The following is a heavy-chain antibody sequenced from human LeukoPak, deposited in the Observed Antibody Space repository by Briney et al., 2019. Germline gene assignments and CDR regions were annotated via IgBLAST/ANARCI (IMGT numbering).Heavy chain of an antibody. V-gene: IGHV3-21*01. CDR1: GFTFSSYS. CDR3: ARDGEYYDFWSGYLYYFDY. CDR2: ISSSSSYI. D-gene: IGHD3-3*01. Sequence: GGSLRLSCAASGFTFSSYSMSWVRQAPGKGLEWVSSISSSSSYIYYADSVKGRFTISRDNAKNSLYLQMNSLRAEDTAVYYCARDGEYYDFWSGYLYYFDYWGQGTLVTVSS. J-gene: IGHJ4*02.